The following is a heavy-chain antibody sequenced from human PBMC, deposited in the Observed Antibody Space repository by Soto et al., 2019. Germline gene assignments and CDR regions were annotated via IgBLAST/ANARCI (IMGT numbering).Heavy chain of an antibody. D-gene: IGHD3-22*01. Sequence: ASVKVSCKASGYSFTAYYMHWVRQAPGQGLEWMGWINPNSGGTDYAQKFQGWATMTRDTSISTAYMELSRLRSDDTAVYYCARGPLYYDSSGYYSYWGQGTLVTVSS. CDR3: ARGPLYYDSSGYYSY. J-gene: IGHJ4*02. CDR1: GYSFTAYY. V-gene: IGHV1-2*04. CDR2: INPNSGGT.